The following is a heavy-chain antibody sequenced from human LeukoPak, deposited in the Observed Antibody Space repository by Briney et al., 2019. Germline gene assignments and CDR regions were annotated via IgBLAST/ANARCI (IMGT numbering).Heavy chain of an antibody. CDR1: GFTFSSYS. J-gene: IGHJ4*02. V-gene: IGHV3-48*02. D-gene: IGHD2-2*01. CDR3: ARDGTRYCSSTSCAFFDY. Sequence: GGSLRLSCAASGFTFSSYSMNWVRQAPGKGLEWVSYISSSSSTIYYADSVKGRFTISRDNAKNSLYLQMSSLRDEDTAVYYCARDGTRYCSSTSCAFFDYWGQGTLVTVSS. CDR2: ISSSSSTI.